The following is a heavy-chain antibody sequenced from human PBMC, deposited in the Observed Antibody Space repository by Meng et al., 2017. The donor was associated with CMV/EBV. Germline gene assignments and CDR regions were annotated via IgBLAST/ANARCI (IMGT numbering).Heavy chain of an antibody. CDR3: ARVRTISGWSQYHWFDP. CDR1: GFTFSSYG. J-gene: IGHJ5*02. CDR2: IRYDGSNK. D-gene: IGHD6-19*01. Sequence: GGSLRLSCAASGFTFSSYGMHWVRQAPGKGLEWVAFIRYDGSNKYYADSVKGRFTISRDNAKNSLYLQMNSLRAEDTAVYYCARVRTISGWSQYHWFDPWGQGTLVTVSS. V-gene: IGHV3-30*02.